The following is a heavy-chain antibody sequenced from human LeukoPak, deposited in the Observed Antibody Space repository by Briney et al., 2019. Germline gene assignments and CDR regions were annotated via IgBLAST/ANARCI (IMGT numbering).Heavy chain of an antibody. J-gene: IGHJ4*02. Sequence: GGSLRLSCAASGFTFSIYAVSWVRQAPGKGLEWVSVISGSGGSTYYADSVKGRFTISRDNSKNRLYLQMNSLRAEDTAVYYCAKGGRTGSYLDYWGQGTLVTVSS. V-gene: IGHV3-23*01. CDR3: AKGGRTGSYLDY. CDR2: ISGSGGST. D-gene: IGHD3/OR15-3a*01. CDR1: GFTFSIYA.